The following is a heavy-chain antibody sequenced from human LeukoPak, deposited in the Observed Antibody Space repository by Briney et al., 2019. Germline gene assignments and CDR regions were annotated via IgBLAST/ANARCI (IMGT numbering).Heavy chain of an antibody. CDR3: ARISIAAAGAEYWFDP. CDR1: GGTFSSYA. J-gene: IGHJ5*02. V-gene: IGHV1-69*06. D-gene: IGHD6-13*01. Sequence: SVKVSCKASGGTFSSYAISWVRQAPGQGLEWMGGIIPIFGTANYAQKFQGRVTITADKSTSTAYMELSSLRSEDTAVYYCARISIAAAGAEYWFDPWGQGTLVTVSS. CDR2: IIPIFGTA.